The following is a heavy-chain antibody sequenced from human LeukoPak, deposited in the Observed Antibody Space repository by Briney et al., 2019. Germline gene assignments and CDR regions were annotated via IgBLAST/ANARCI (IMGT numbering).Heavy chain of an antibody. J-gene: IGHJ4*02. CDR2: INHSGST. D-gene: IGHD5-24*01. CDR1: GGSFSGYY. CDR3: ARGLMATISSLLDY. Sequence: KPSETLSLTCAVYGGSFSGYYWSWIRQPPGKGLEWIGEINHSGSTNYNPSLKSRVTISVDTSKNQFSLKLSSVTAADTAVYYCARGLMATISSLLDYWGQGTLVTVSS. V-gene: IGHV4-34*01.